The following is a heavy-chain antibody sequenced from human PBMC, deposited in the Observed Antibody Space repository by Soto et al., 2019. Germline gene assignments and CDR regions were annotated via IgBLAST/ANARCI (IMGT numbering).Heavy chain of an antibody. CDR1: GYTFSSYD. CDR3: ARAPMSRYSGSSGVYHYFMDV. J-gene: IGHJ6*03. CDR2: MNPNSGNT. D-gene: IGHD6-6*01. V-gene: IGHV1-8*01. Sequence: QVQLVQSGAEVKKPGASVKVSCKASGYTFSSYDINWERQAPGQGLEWMGWMNPNSGNTGYAKKFQGRVTMTSDTTTTTAYMELSSLRSEDTAVYYCARAPMSRYSGSSGVYHYFMDVWGKGTTVTVSS.